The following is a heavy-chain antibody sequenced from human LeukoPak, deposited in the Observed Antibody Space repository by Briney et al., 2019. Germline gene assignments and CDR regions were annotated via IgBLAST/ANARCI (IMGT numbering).Heavy chain of an antibody. Sequence: SETLSLTCTVSGGSISNSSYYWGWIRQPPGNGLEWIGSIYYSGSTYYNPSLKSRVTISVDTSESQFSLTLSSVTAADTGVYFCARFRFRNSFDPSGYVGRFDPWGQGTLVTVSS. CDR2: IYYSGST. CDR1: GGSISNSSYY. CDR3: ARFRFRNSFDPSGYVGRFDP. J-gene: IGHJ5*02. V-gene: IGHV4-39*01. D-gene: IGHD3-22*01.